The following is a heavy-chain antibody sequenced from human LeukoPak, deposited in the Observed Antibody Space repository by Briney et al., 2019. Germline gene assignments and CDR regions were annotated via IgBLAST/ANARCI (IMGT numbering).Heavy chain of an antibody. V-gene: IGHV4-30-2*01. CDR3: ATIITIFGVVV. D-gene: IGHD3-3*01. J-gene: IGHJ4*02. Sequence: PSQTLSLTCTVSGGSISSGGYYWSWIRQLPGKGLEWIGYIYHSGSTYYNPSLKSRVTISVDRSKNQFSLKLSSVTAADTAVYYCATIITIFGVVVWGQGTLVTFSS. CDR2: IYHSGST. CDR1: GGSISSGGYY.